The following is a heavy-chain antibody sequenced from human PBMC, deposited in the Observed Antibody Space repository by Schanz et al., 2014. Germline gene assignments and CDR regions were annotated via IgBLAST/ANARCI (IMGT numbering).Heavy chain of an antibody. CDR3: AEYASGNYYDL. V-gene: IGHV1-69*02. CDR1: GGTFNSYT. D-gene: IGHD3-10*01. Sequence: QVQLVQSGAELKKPGPSVNVSCKTSGGTFNSYTIGWVRQAPGQGLEWMGRIVPLLGVTVYAQKFQGRVTFTADKATGTAYMELSRLKSEDTAMYYCAEYASGNYYDLWGQGTLVTVSS. CDR2: IVPLLGVT. J-gene: IGHJ4*02.